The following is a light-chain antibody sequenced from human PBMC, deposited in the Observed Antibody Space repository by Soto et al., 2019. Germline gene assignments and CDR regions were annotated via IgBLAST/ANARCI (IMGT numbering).Light chain of an antibody. CDR3: QQYNPYSPWT. CDR1: QSITGW. CDR2: KAS. Sequence: DIQMTQSPSTLSASVGDSVTITCRASQSITGWLAWFQQKPGKAPKLLISKASSLQSGVPSRFSGSGSGTDFTLTISSLQPDDFATYYCQQYNPYSPWTFGQGTKVDIK. J-gene: IGKJ1*01. V-gene: IGKV1-5*03.